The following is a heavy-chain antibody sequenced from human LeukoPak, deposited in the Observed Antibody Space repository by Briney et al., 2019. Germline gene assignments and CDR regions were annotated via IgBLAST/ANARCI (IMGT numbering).Heavy chain of an antibody. CDR3: AREIVATLRGFYYFDY. CDR1: GGTFSSYA. J-gene: IGHJ4*02. D-gene: IGHD5-12*01. Sequence: SVKVSCKASGGTFSSYAISWVRQAPGQGLEWMGGIIPIFGTASYAPKFQGRVTITTDESTSTAYMELSSLRSEDTVVYYCAREIVATLRGFYYFDYWGRGTLVTVSS. V-gene: IGHV1-69*05. CDR2: IIPIFGTA.